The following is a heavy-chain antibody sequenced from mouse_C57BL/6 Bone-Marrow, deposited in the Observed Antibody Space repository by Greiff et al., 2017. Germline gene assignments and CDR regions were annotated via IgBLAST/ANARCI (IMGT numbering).Heavy chain of an antibody. D-gene: IGHD1-1*01. J-gene: IGHJ1*03. CDR2: INPNNGTT. CDR1: GYSFTDYN. V-gene: IGHV1-39*01. Sequence: EVQLQQSGPELVKPGASVKISCKASGYSFTDYNMNWVKQSNGKSLEWIGVINPNNGTTSYNQQLKGKATLPVAKSSSPAYMQVNTLTSEDSAVYYCAISPFCGSSPCWYFDVWGTGTTVTVSS. CDR3: AISPFCGSSPCWYFDV.